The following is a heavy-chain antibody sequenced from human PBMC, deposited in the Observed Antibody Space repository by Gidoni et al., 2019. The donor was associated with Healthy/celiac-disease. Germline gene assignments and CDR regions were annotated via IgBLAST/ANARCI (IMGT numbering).Heavy chain of an antibody. J-gene: IGHJ6*02. D-gene: IGHD6-19*01. V-gene: IGHV3-30-3*01. CDR1: GFTFSSSA. Sequence: QVQLVESGGGVVQPGRSLRLSCAASGFTFSSSAMHWVRQAPGKGLEWVAVISYDGSNKYYADSVKGRFTISRDNSKNTLYLQMNSLRAEDTAVYYCARELSGRWYYYYYGMDVWGQGTTVTVSS. CDR2: ISYDGSNK. CDR3: ARELSGRWYYYYYGMDV.